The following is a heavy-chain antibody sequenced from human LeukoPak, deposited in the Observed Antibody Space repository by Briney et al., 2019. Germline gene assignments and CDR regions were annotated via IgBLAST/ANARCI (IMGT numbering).Heavy chain of an antibody. CDR1: GFTFSSCA. J-gene: IGHJ4*02. CDR2: ISGSGGST. CDR3: AKDPARLYYFDY. V-gene: IGHV3-23*01. Sequence: GGSLRLSCAASGFTFSSCAMCWVRQAPGKGLEWVSAISGSGGSTYYADSVKGRFTISRDNSKNTLYLQMNSLRAEDTAVYYCAKDPARLYYFDYWGQGTLDTVSS.